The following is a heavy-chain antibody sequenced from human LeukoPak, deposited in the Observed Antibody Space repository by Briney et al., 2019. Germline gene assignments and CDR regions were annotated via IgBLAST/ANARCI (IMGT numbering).Heavy chain of an antibody. Sequence: GGSLRLSCAASGFTFSSYAMSWVRQASGKGLEWVSAISGSGGSTYYADSVKGRFTISRDNSKNTLYLQMNSLRAEDTAVYYCAKDREAFGSGTDPDFDYWGQGTLVTVSS. V-gene: IGHV3-23*01. CDR1: GFTFSSYA. J-gene: IGHJ4*02. D-gene: IGHD3-10*01. CDR2: ISGSGGST. CDR3: AKDREAFGSGTDPDFDY.